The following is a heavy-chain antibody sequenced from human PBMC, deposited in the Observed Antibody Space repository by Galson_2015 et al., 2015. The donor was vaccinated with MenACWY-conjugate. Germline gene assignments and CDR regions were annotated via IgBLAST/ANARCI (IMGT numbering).Heavy chain of an antibody. D-gene: IGHD3-22*01. V-gene: IGHV3-21*01. J-gene: IGHJ4*02. CDR3: ARSSVTCDSSGYYYVL. CDR1: GFIFSSYY. CDR2: ISNSRRYI. Sequence: SLRLSCAASGFIFSSYYMNWVRQAPANGLEWAASISNSRRYIYYADSVKRRYTISSDNARNSLYLQMNTLRAEDTAVYYCARSSVTCDSSGYYYVLGGQGTLVTVSS.